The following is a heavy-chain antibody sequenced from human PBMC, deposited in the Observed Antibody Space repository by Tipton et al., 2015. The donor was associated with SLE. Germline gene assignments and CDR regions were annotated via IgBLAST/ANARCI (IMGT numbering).Heavy chain of an antibody. D-gene: IGHD6-19*01. J-gene: IGHJ4*02. CDR2: INHIGST. CDR3: ARGPTPPFGSGWYSFDY. CDR1: GGSFSGYY. V-gene: IGHV4-34*01. Sequence: GLVKPSQTLSLTCAVYGGSFSGYYWSWVRQPPGKGLEWIGEINHIGSTNYNPSLKSRVTVSVDTSKNQVSLNLTSVTAADTAVYYCARGPTPPFGSGWYSFDYWGQGTLVTVSS.